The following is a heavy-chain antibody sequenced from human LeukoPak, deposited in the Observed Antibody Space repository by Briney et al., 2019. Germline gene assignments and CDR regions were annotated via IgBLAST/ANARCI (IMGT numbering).Heavy chain of an antibody. D-gene: IGHD3-9*01. CDR1: GYTFTSYD. J-gene: IGHJ4*02. Sequence: GASVKVSCKASGYTFTSYDINWVRQATGQGLEWMGWMNPNSGNTGYAQKFQGRVTMTRNTSISTAYMELSSLRSEDTAVYYCAKPASVERTYYDILTGYFDYWGQGTLVTVSS. CDR2: MNPNSGNT. V-gene: IGHV1-8*01. CDR3: AKPASVERTYYDILTGYFDY.